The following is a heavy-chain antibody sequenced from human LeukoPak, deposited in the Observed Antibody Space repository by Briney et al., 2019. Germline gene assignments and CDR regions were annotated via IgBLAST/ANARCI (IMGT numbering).Heavy chain of an antibody. V-gene: IGHV1-3*01. D-gene: IGHD2-8*01. J-gene: IGHJ5*02. CDR3: AREEKKQVSYNWFDP. CDR2: VNAGSGNT. CDR1: GYTFTNYA. Sequence: GASVNVSCKASGYTFTNYAMHWVRQAPGQRLEWMGWVNAGSGNTQYSQKFQGRITITRDTSASTTYMELSSLRSEDTAVYYCAREEKKQVSYNWFDPWGQGTLVTVSS.